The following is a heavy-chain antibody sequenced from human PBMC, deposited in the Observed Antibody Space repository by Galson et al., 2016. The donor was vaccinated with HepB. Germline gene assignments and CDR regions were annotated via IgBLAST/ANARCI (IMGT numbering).Heavy chain of an antibody. CDR1: GFPFTKAW. J-gene: IGHJ4*02. CDR3: TTKGGISWPPY. CDR2: IKSRTDGGTT. D-gene: IGHD6-13*01. Sequence: SLRLSCAAPGFPFTKAWMNWVRQAPGKGLEWVGQIKSRTDGGTTEYGAPVNGRFTISRDDSENTVYLQMNNLKTDDTAVYYCTTKGGISWPPYWGQGTLVIVSS. V-gene: IGHV3-15*07.